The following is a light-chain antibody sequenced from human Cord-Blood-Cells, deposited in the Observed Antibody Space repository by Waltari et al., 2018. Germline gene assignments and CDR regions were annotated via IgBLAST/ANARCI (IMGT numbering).Light chain of an antibody. CDR1: TSDVGGYNY. Sequence: QSALTQPASLSGSPGQSIPIPCTGNTSDVGGYNYVSWYQQHPGKAPQLMIYDVSNRPSGVSNRFSGSKSGNTASLTISGLQAEDEADYYCSSYTSSSTWVFGGGTKLTVL. J-gene: IGLJ3*02. CDR3: SSYTSSSTWV. CDR2: DVS. V-gene: IGLV2-14*03.